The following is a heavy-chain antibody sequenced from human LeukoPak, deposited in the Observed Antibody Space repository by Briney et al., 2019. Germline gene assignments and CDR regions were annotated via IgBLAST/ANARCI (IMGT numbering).Heavy chain of an antibody. CDR3: ANKPRIEYSSGWSPDY. CDR1: GFTFSSYA. J-gene: IGHJ4*02. Sequence: GGPLRLSCAASGFTFSSYAMSWVRQAPGKGLEWVSAISGSGGSTYYADSVKGRFTISRDNSKNTLYLQMNSLRAEDTAVYYCANKPRIEYSSGWSPDYWGQGTLVTVSS. D-gene: IGHD6-19*01. CDR2: ISGSGGST. V-gene: IGHV3-23*01.